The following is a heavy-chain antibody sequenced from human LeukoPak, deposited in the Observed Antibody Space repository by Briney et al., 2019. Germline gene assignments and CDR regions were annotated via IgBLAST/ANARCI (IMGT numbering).Heavy chain of an antibody. D-gene: IGHD5-24*01. CDR3: ARKGAKRRDGYNYFDY. CDR1: GFTFSSSA. V-gene: IGHV3-23*01. J-gene: IGHJ4*02. CDR2: ISASGGST. Sequence: GGSLRLSCAASGFTFSSSAMSWVRQVPGKGLEWVSGISASGGSTSYADSVRGRFTISRDNSKNTLYLQMNSLRAEDTAVYYCARKGAKRRDGYNYFDYWGQGTLVTVSS.